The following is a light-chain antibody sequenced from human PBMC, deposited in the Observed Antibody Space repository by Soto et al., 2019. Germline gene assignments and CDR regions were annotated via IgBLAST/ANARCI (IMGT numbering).Light chain of an antibody. CDR2: GAS. Sequence: EIVMTQSPATLSVSPGERATLSCRASQSVSTNLAWYQQKPGQAPRLLMYGASTRATGIPARFSGSVSGTEFNLTISSLQSEDFAVYYCQQYHNWPPYTFGQGTKLEIK. CDR3: QQYHNWPPYT. V-gene: IGKV3-15*01. J-gene: IGKJ2*01. CDR1: QSVSTN.